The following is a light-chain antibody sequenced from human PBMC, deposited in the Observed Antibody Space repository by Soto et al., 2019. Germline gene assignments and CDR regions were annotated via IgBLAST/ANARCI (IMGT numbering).Light chain of an antibody. CDR2: SHN. CDR1: SSNIGRNY. J-gene: IGLJ2*01. Sequence: QSVLPQTPSVSGTPGQTVTISCSGSSSNIGRNYVYWYQQLPGAAPKLLMYSHNIRPSGVPDRFSASTSGTSASLVISGLRSEDEADYHCATWDDDVSGVVFGGETKLTVL. V-gene: IGLV1-47*02. CDR3: ATWDDDVSGVV.